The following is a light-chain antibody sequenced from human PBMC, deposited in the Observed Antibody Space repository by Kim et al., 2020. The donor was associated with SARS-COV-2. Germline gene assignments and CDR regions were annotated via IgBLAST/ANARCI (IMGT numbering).Light chain of an antibody. V-gene: IGLV2-8*01. J-gene: IGLJ2*01. CDR2: EVN. CDR1: SRDVGGQKY. Sequence: QSALTQPPSASGSPGQSVTIPCTGTSRDVGGQKYVSWYQQQPGKAPKLMIYEVNRRPSGVPDRFSGSKSGNTASLTVSRRQAKDEADYYCTSYGGSNNLVIEGGTKLTVL. CDR3: TSYGGSNNLV.